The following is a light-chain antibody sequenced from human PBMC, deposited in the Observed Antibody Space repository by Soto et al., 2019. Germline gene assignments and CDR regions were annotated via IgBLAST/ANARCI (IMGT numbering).Light chain of an antibody. CDR1: SSDIGAYNR. CDR3: SSFTSSNTYV. J-gene: IGLJ1*01. V-gene: IGLV2-18*02. Sequence: QSALTQPPSVSGSPGQSVAISCTGTSSDIGAYNRVSWYQQPPGTAPKLMIYDVNNRPSGVPDLFSGSKSGNTASLTISGLQADDEADYYCSSFTSSNTYVFGTWTKVTVL. CDR2: DVN.